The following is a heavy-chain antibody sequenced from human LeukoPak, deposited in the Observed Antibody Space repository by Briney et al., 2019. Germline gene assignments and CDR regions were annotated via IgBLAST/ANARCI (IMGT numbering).Heavy chain of an antibody. CDR3: ARVHSSGYKYFDY. CDR1: GFTFSDYY. D-gene: IGHD3-22*01. CDR2: ISSSGSTI. J-gene: IGHJ4*02. V-gene: IGHV3-11*01. Sequence: GGSLRLSCAASGFTFSDYYMSWIRQAPGKGLEWVSYISSSGSTIYYADSMKGRFTISRDNAKNSLYLQTNSLRAEDTAVYYCARVHSSGYKYFDYWGQGTLVTVSS.